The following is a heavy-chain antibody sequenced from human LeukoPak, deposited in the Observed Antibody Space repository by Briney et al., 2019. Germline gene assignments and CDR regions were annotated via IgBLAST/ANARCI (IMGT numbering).Heavy chain of an antibody. CDR1: GASISSRGDY. V-gene: IGHV4-39*07. CDR3: ARNNGQLLDLFDY. Sequence: SETLSLTCTVSGASISSRGDYWGWIRQPPGKGLEWIGSIYYSGSTYYNPSLKSRVTKSVDTSKNQFSLKLSSVTAADTAVYYCARNNGQLLDLFDYWGQGTLVTVSS. CDR2: IYYSGST. J-gene: IGHJ4*02. D-gene: IGHD2-2*02.